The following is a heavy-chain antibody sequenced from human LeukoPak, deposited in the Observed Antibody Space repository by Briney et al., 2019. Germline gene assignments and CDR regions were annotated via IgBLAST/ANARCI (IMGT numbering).Heavy chain of an antibody. V-gene: IGHV3-21*01. D-gene: IGHD3-9*01. J-gene: IGHJ4*02. CDR1: GFTFSSYS. Sequence: PGGSLRLSCAASGFTFSSYSMNWVRQAPGKGLEWVSSISSSSSYIYYADSVKGRFTISRDNAKNSLYLQMNSLRAEDTAVYYCARDSDFLTGYSYYWGQGTLVTVSS. CDR3: ARDSDFLTGYSYY. CDR2: ISSSSSYI.